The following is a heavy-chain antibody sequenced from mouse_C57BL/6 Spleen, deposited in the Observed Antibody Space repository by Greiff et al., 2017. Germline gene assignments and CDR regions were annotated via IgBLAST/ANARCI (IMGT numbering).Heavy chain of an antibody. J-gene: IGHJ4*01. Sequence: VQLQQSGAELVRPGASVKLSCTASGFNIKDDYMHWVKQRPEQGLEWIGWIYPENGDTEYASKFQGKATITADTSSNTAYLQLSSLTSEDTAVYYCTTLGGYAMDYWGQGTSVTVSS. CDR3: TTLGGYAMDY. CDR1: GFNIKDDY. V-gene: IGHV14-4*01. CDR2: IYPENGDT.